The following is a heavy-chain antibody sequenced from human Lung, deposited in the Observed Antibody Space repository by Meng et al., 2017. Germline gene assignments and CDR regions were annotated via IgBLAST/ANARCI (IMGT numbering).Heavy chain of an antibody. CDR3: ARDEDISAAGKLFGDY. CDR2: INPKSGDT. Sequence: VSLVQDGAEVKKAGASVKVSCKPSGYNFPGYYIHWVRRAPGQGLEWMGRINPKSGDTHYAQKFQARVTMTGDTSISTAYMELSGLRSDDTAMYYCARDEDISAAGKLFGDYWGQGTLVTVSS. V-gene: IGHV1-2*06. J-gene: IGHJ4*02. CDR1: GYNFPGYY. D-gene: IGHD6-25*01.